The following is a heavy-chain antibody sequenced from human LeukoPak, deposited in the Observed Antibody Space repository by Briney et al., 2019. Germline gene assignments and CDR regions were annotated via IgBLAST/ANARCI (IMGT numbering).Heavy chain of an antibody. J-gene: IGHJ4*02. CDR2: IYSGGTT. CDR3: ARDDRIAAAGTFDY. V-gene: IGHV3-53*01. Sequence: GGSLRLSCAASGFTVSSNFMSWVRQAPGKGLEWVSVIYSGGTTYYADSVKGRFTISRDNSKNTLYLQMNSQRAEDTAVYYCARDDRIAAAGTFDYWGQGTLVTVSS. CDR1: GFTVSSNF. D-gene: IGHD6-13*01.